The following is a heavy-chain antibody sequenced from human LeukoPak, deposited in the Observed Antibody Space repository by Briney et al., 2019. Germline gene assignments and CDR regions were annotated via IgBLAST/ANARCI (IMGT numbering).Heavy chain of an antibody. D-gene: IGHD1-26*01. V-gene: IGHV3-53*01. Sequence: GGSLRLSCVASGFTFSHSWMTWVRQAPGKGLEWVSVIYSGGSTNYADSVKGRFTISRDNSKNTLYLQMNSLRAEDTAVYYCATLSGSYSFGYWGQGTLVTVSS. CDR2: IYSGGST. CDR1: GFTFSHSW. CDR3: ATLSGSYSFGY. J-gene: IGHJ4*02.